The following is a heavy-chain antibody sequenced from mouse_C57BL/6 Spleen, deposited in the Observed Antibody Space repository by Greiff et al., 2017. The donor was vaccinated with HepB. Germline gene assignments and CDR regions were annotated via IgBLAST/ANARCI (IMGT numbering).Heavy chain of an antibody. CDR2: INPNNGGT. D-gene: IGHD1-1*01. J-gene: IGHJ4*01. CDR1: GYTFTDYY. Sequence: VQLQQSGPELVKPGASVKISCKASGYTFTDYYMNWVKQSHGKSLEWIGDINPNNGGTSYNQKFKGKATLTVDKSSSTAYMELRSLTSEDSAVYYCARAEVPVDGSPYYYAMDYWGQGTSVTVSS. V-gene: IGHV1-26*01. CDR3: ARAEVPVDGSPYYYAMDY.